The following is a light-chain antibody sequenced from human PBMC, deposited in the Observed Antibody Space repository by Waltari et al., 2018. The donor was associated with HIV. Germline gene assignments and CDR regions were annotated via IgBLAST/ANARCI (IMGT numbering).Light chain of an antibody. CDR1: SSNVGSDDL. V-gene: IGLV2-23*02. Sequence: QSALTQPASVSGSPGQSLTISCTGTSSNVGSDDLVSWYQQHPGDAPKLISYEVTTRPSGVSNRFSGSKSGNTAAMTISGLQAEDEADYYCCSCPRSGIRYVFGTGTKVTVL. CDR3: CSCPRSGIRYV. J-gene: IGLJ1*01. CDR2: EVT.